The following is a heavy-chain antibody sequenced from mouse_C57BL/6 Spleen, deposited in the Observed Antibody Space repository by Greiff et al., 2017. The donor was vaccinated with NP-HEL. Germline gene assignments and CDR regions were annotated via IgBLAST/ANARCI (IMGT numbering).Heavy chain of an antibody. V-gene: IGHV1-61*01. CDR2: IYPSDSET. Sequence: QVQLQQPGAELVRPGSSVKLSCKASGYTFTSYWMDWVKQRPGQGLEWIGNIYPSDSETHYTQKFKDKATLTVDKSSSTAYRQLSSLTSEDSAVYYCARALYYYGAMDYWGQGTSVTVSS. J-gene: IGHJ4*01. D-gene: IGHD1-1*01. CDR1: GYTFTSYW. CDR3: ARALYYYGAMDY.